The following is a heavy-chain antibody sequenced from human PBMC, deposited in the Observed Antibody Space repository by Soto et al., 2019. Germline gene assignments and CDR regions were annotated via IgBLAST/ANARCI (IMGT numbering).Heavy chain of an antibody. J-gene: IGHJ5*02. CDR3: ARDDDYEANAIDL. D-gene: IGHD4-17*01. CDR1: GFTFSRYG. CDR2: IWNDGSKQ. V-gene: IGHV3-33*01. Sequence: QVQLVESGGGVVQPGRSLRLSCVASGFTFSRYGMHWVRQAPGKGLEWVAVIWNDGSKQVYDDSVKGRFTISRDNSKNTLYLEKDSLRDEDTSVYYCARDDDYEANAIDLWGQGTLVTVSS.